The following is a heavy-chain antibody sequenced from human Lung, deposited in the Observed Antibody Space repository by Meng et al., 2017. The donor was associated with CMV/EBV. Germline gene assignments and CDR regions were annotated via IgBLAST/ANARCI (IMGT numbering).Heavy chain of an antibody. Sequence: GGSLRLXXAASGFTFSTYRMNWVRQAPGKGLEWVSSISSSSYIYYADSVKGRFTISRDNAKNSLYLQMNSLRAEDTAVYYCARVLGYCSSTSCASDYWGQGXLVTVSS. J-gene: IGHJ4*02. CDR1: GFTFSTYR. CDR3: ARVLGYCSSTSCASDY. D-gene: IGHD2-2*01. V-gene: IGHV3-21*01. CDR2: ISSSSYI.